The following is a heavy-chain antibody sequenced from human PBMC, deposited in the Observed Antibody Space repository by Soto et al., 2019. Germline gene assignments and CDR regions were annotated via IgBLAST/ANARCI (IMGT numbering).Heavy chain of an antibody. CDR2: ISWNSGSI. CDR1: GFTFDDYA. Sequence: GGSLRLSCAASGFTFDDYAMHWVRQAPGKGLEWVSGISWNSGSIGYADSVKGRFTISRDNAKNSLYLQMNSLRAEDTALYYCAKGSSVVAANFGGWFDPWGQGTLVTVSS. J-gene: IGHJ5*02. D-gene: IGHD2-15*01. V-gene: IGHV3-9*01. CDR3: AKGSSVVAANFGGWFDP.